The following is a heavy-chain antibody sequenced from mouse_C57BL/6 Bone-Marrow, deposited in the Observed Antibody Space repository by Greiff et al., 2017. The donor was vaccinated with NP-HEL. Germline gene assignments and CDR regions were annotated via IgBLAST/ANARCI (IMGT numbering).Heavy chain of an antibody. Sequence: QVQLQQSGAELVRPGASVTLSCKASGYTFTDYEMHWVKQTPVHGLEWIGAIDPETGGTAYNQKFTGKAILTADKSSSTAYMELRSLTSEDSAVYYCTIRQRRSLAWFAYWGQGTLVTVSA. D-gene: IGHD3-2*02. J-gene: IGHJ3*01. V-gene: IGHV1-15*01. CDR2: IDPETGGT. CDR3: TIRQRRSLAWFAY. CDR1: GYTFTDYE.